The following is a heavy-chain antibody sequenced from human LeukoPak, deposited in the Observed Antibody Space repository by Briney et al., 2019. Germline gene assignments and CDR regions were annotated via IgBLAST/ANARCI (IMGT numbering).Heavy chain of an antibody. J-gene: IGHJ4*02. CDR1: GFSFSSYD. D-gene: IGHD3-10*01. CDR2: ISGSGGST. Sequence: RGSLRLSCAPSGFSFSSYDMSWVRQAPGKGLEWVSAISGSGGSTYYADSVKGRFTISRDNSKNTLYLQMNSLRAEDTAVYYCAKDALFGGYGSGSYYDYWGQGNLVTVSS. CDR3: AKDALFGGYGSGSYYDY. V-gene: IGHV3-23*01.